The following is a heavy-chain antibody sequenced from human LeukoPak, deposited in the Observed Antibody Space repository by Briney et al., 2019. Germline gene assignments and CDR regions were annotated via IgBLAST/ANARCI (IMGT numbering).Heavy chain of an antibody. CDR1: GFTFKSYA. D-gene: IGHD6-13*01. CDR2: ISWSSGSI. CDR3: AKGFRQQLVPFDY. J-gene: IGHJ4*01. V-gene: IGHV3-9*01. Sequence: PGGSLRLSCSASGFTFKSYAMHWVRQGPGKGPEWVSGISWSSGSIGYADSVKGRFTISRDNAKNSLYLQMNSLRPEDTALYYCAKGFRQQLVPFDYWGQGTLVTVSS.